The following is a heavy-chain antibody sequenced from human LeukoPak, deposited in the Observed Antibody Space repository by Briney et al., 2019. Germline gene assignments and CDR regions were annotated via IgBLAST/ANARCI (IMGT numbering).Heavy chain of an antibody. CDR2: IYTTGRT. J-gene: IGHJ4*02. Sequence: SETLSLTCDVSGVSIQSYWWSWVRKPAGKGLEWIGRIYTTGRTNYSPSFQSRVTMSIDVSSNQFSLTLRSVTAADTAVYYCARSGSTISAYHSDFWGQGAPVTVSS. CDR1: GVSIQSYW. D-gene: IGHD6-25*01. V-gene: IGHV4-4*07. CDR3: ARSGSTISAYHSDF.